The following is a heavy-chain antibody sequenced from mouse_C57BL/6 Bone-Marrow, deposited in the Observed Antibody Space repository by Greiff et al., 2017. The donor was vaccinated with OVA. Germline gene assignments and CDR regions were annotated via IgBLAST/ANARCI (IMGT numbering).Heavy chain of an antibody. J-gene: IGHJ2*01. D-gene: IGHD1-1*01. CDR2: IYPGDGDT. CDR3: ARPYYYGSSHPLDY. V-gene: IGHV1-82*01. CDR1: GYAFSSSW. Sequence: LEESGPELVKPGASVKISCKASGYAFSSSWMNWVKQRPGKGLEWIGRIYPGDGDTNYNGKFKGKATLTADKSSSTAYMQLSSLTSEDSAVYFCARPYYYGSSHPLDYWGQGTTLTVSS.